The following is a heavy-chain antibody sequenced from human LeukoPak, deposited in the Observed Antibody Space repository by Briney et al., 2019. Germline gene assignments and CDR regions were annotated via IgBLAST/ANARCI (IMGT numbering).Heavy chain of an antibody. Sequence: SETLSLTCTVSGASITSSYWTWIRQPPGKGLEWIGCVFYSGSTNYNPSLKSRVTISEDTSKNQFSLKPGSVTAADTAVYYCARGFSTSWQFFDYWGQGILVTVSS. CDR1: GASITSSY. D-gene: IGHD2-2*01. CDR2: VFYSGST. CDR3: ARGFSTSWQFFDY. V-gene: IGHV4-59*01. J-gene: IGHJ4*02.